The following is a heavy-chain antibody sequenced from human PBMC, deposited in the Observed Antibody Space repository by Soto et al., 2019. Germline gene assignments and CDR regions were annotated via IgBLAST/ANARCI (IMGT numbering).Heavy chain of an antibody. Sequence: GASVKVSCKASGGTFSSYTISWVRQAPGQGLEWMGRIIPILGIANYAQKFQGRVTITADKSTSTAYMELSSLRSEDTAVYYCARVYDYVWQLPYSVPESWGQGTLVTVSS. CDR1: GGTFSSYT. D-gene: IGHD3-16*01. CDR2: IIPILGIA. V-gene: IGHV1-69*02. J-gene: IGHJ4*02. CDR3: ARVYDYVWQLPYSVPES.